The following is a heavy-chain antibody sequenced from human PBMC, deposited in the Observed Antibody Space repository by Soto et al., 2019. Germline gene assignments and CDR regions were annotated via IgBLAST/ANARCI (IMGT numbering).Heavy chain of an antibody. V-gene: IGHV1-8*01. CDR2: MNPNSGNT. CDR1: GYTFTSYD. J-gene: IGHJ5*02. CDR3: ARGTTYYDFWSGYSRNYNWFDP. D-gene: IGHD3-3*01. Sequence: ASVTVSCKASGYTFTSYDINWVREATGQGVEWMGWMNPNSGNTGYAQKFQGRVTMTRNTSISTAYMELSSLRSEDTAVYYCARGTTYYDFWSGYSRNYNWFDPWGQGTLVTVSS.